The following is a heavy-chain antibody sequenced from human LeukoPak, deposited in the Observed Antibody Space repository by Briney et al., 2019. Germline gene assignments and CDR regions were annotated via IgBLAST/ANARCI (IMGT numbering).Heavy chain of an antibody. J-gene: IGHJ4*02. D-gene: IGHD5-18*01. Sequence: GESLKISCKGSGYSFTSYWIGWVRQMSGKGLEWMGIIYPGDSDTRYSPSFQGQVTISADKSISTAYLQWSSLKASDTATYYCASRGVGYSYGYGFDYWGQGTLVTVSS. CDR2: IYPGDSDT. CDR3: ASRGVGYSYGYGFDY. CDR1: GYSFTSYW. V-gene: IGHV5-51*01.